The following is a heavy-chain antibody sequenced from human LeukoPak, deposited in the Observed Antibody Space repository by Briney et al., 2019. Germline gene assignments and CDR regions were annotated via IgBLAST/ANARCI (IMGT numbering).Heavy chain of an antibody. Sequence: TGGSLRLSCAASGFTFSSYWMSWVRQAPGKGLEWVSYISSSGSTIYYADSVKGRFTISRDNSKNTLYLQMNSLRAEDTAVYYCARGLGGFGELSDYWGQGTLVTVSS. V-gene: IGHV3-48*01. CDR3: ARGLGGFGELSDY. D-gene: IGHD3-10*01. CDR2: ISSSGSTI. J-gene: IGHJ4*02. CDR1: GFTFSSYW.